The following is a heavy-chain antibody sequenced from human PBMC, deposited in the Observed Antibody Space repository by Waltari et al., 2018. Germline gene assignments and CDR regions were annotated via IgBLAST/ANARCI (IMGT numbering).Heavy chain of an antibody. Sequence: EVKMVESGGALVQPGGSLRLSCIASGFSFGSYWMTGVRQAPGKGLEWLANSRPGGTEKYYLDSMECRFTISRDNAKSSLYLQMDSLTADDTAFYYCARAPLATIVGNYFDSWGQGALVTVS. CDR3: ARAPLATIVGNYFDS. CDR1: GFSFGSYW. CDR2: SRPGGTEK. J-gene: IGHJ4*02. D-gene: IGHD5-12*01. V-gene: IGHV3-7*04.